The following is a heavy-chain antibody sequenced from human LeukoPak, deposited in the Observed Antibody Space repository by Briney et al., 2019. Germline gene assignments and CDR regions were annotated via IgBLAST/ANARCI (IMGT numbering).Heavy chain of an antibody. Sequence: ASVKVSCKASGYTFTSNHMHWVRQAPGQGLEWMGKINPSVDSTSYAQKFQGRVTMTRDTSTSTVYMDLSSLTSGDTAVYYCARGTSGWYSVFDFWSQGTLVTVSS. CDR1: GYTFTSNH. CDR2: INPSVDST. D-gene: IGHD6-19*01. J-gene: IGHJ4*02. V-gene: IGHV1-46*01. CDR3: ARGTSGWYSVFDF.